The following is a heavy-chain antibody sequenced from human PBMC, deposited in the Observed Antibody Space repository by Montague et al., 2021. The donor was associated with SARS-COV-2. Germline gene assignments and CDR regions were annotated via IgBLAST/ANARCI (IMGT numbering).Heavy chain of an antibody. CDR3: ARHGYYETYDAFDI. D-gene: IGHD3-22*01. V-gene: IGHV4-39*01. CDR1: GGSISSSSYY. Sequence: SETLSLTCTVSGGSISSSSYYWGWLRQPPGQGLEWIGSIYYTGSTYHNPSLKSRVTISVDTSKIQFSLKLSTVTAADTAVYYCARHGYYETYDAFDIWGQGTMVTVSS. J-gene: IGHJ3*02. CDR2: IYYTGST.